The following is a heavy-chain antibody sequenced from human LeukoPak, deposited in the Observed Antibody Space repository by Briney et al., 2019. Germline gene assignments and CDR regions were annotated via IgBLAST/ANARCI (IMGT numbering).Heavy chain of an antibody. CDR3: AFCVVVVPAAILPGFCLNCFDP. V-gene: IGHV1-69*13. J-gene: IGHJ5*02. CDR2: IIPIFGTA. CDR1: GGTFSSYA. D-gene: IGHD2-2*01. Sequence: SVKVSCKASGGTFSSYAISWVRQAPGQGLEWMGGIIPIFGTANYAQKFQGRVTITADESTSTAYMELSSLRSEDTAVYYCAFCVVVVPAAILPGFCLNCFDPCGQGTLVTVSS.